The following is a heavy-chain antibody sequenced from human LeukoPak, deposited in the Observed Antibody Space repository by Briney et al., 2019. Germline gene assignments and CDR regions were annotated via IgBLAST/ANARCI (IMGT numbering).Heavy chain of an antibody. V-gene: IGHV1-18*01. CDR2: ISAYNGNT. CDR1: GYTFTSYG. Sequence: ASVKVSCKASGYTFTSYGISWVRQAPGQGLEWMGWISAYNGNTNYAQKFQGRVTMTTDTSTSTAYMELRSLRSDDTAVYYCARDGYYYDSSGYYSFPDYWGQGTLVTVS. D-gene: IGHD3-22*01. J-gene: IGHJ4*02. CDR3: ARDGYYYDSSGYYSFPDY.